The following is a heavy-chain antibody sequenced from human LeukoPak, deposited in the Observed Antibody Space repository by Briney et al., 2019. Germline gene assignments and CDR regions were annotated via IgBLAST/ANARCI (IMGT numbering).Heavy chain of an antibody. D-gene: IGHD3-3*01. CDR1: GGSFSGYY. CDR2: INHSGST. Sequence: SETLSLTCAVYGGSFSGYYWSWIRQPPGNGLEWIGEINHSGSTNYNPSLKSRVTISVDTSKNQFSLKLSSVTAADTAVYYCARDGLLRSRYYFDYWGQGTLVTVSS. CDR3: ARDGLLRSRYYFDY. V-gene: IGHV4-34*01. J-gene: IGHJ4*02.